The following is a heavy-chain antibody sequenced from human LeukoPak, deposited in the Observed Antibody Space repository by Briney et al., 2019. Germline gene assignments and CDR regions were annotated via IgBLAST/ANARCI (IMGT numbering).Heavy chain of an antibody. CDR3: ASQYCSGGSCYSRRFDY. CDR1: GYSISSGYY. Sequence: SETLSLTCTVSGYSISSGYYWGWIRQPPGKGLEWIGSIYHSGSTYYNPSLKSRVTISVDTSKNQFSLKLSSVTAADTAVYYCASQYCSGGSCYSRRFDYWGQGTLVTVSS. V-gene: IGHV4-38-2*02. J-gene: IGHJ4*02. D-gene: IGHD2-15*01. CDR2: IYHSGST.